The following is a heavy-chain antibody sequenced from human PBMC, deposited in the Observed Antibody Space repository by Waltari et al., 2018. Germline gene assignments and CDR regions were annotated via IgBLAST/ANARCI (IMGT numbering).Heavy chain of an antibody. CDR2: IYYSGST. Sequence: QLQLQESGPGLVKPSETLSLTCTVSGGSISSSSYYWGWIRQPPGKGLEGIGSIYYSGSTYYNPSLKSRVTIAVDTSKNQFSLKLSSVTAADTAVYYCARELGASSPQDYWGQGTLVTVSS. CDR3: ARELGASSPQDY. J-gene: IGHJ4*02. V-gene: IGHV4-39*07. CDR1: GGSISSSSYY. D-gene: IGHD6-13*01.